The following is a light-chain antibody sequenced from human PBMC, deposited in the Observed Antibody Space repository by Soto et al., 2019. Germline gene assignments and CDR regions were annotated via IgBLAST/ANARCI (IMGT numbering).Light chain of an antibody. Sequence: QSALTQPASVSGSPGQSITISCTGPSTDVGANSFVSWYQQHPGKVPKLMIYTVSSRPSGVSQRFSGSKSGNTASLTISGLQAEDEADYYCSSFKTDSTYVCGTGTKVTVL. CDR2: TVS. V-gene: IGLV2-14*01. CDR1: STDVGANSF. CDR3: SSFKTDSTYV. J-gene: IGLJ1*01.